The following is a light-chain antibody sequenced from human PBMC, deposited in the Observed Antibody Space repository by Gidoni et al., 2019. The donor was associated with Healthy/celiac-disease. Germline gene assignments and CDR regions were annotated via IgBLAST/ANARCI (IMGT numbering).Light chain of an antibody. V-gene: IGKV3-11*01. CDR1: QSVSSY. CDR3: QQRSHWPLFT. J-gene: IGKJ3*01. CDR2: DAS. Sequence: EIVGRQYQATLSLSPGEGATLSCRASQSVSSYLAWYQQKHGQAPRLLIYDASTRATGIPARFSGRGSVTDFPLTISSLEPEDFAVYYCQQRSHWPLFTFGPGTKVDIK.